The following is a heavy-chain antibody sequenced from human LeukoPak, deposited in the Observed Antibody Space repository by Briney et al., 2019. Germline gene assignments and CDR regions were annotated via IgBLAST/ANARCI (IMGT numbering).Heavy chain of an antibody. CDR1: GFDFRMHA. CDR2: INSDGTT. V-gene: IGHV3-74*01. Sequence: GGSLRLSCSASGFDFRMHAMHWVRQVPGKGLVWVSRINSDGTTSYAYSVKGRFTISRNNAKNTLYLQMNNLRVEDTAVYYCARDGSLPDYWGQGTLVTVSS. CDR3: ARDGSLPDY. J-gene: IGHJ4*02.